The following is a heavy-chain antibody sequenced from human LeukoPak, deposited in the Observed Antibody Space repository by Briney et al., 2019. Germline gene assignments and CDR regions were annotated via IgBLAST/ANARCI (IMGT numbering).Heavy chain of an antibody. V-gene: IGHV4-59*01. CDR3: VRGNYDNRGYSNAFDI. Sequence: SETLSLTCTVSGASISSSYWSWIRQPPGKRLEWIGYIYYNGNTNSNPSLKSRVTISADTSKNQFSLKLSSVTAADTAIYYCVRGNYDNRGYSNAFDIWGQGTMVTVSS. CDR2: IYYNGNT. CDR1: GASISSSY. D-gene: IGHD3-22*01. J-gene: IGHJ3*02.